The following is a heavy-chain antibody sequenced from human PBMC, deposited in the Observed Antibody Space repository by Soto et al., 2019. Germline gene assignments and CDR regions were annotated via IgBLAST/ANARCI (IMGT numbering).Heavy chain of an antibody. Sequence: QVQLVQSGAEVKKPGSSVKVSCKASGGTFSSYAISWVRQAPGQGLEWMGGIIPIFGTANYAQKFQGRVTITADESTSPAYVELSSLSSEDTAVYYCLGAAGGRGGGYYYYGMDVWGQGTTVTVSS. V-gene: IGHV1-69*01. CDR2: IIPIFGTA. J-gene: IGHJ6*02. CDR1: GGTFSSYA. D-gene: IGHD6-13*01. CDR3: LGAAGGRGGGYYYYGMDV.